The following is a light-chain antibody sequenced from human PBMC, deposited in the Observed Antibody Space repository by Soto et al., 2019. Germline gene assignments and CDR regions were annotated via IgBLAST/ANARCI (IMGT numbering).Light chain of an antibody. J-gene: IGKJ5*01. CDR1: QSASSY. V-gene: IGKV3-11*01. CDR2: GAS. CDR3: QQRQYWPPIT. Sequence: EFVLTQSPGTLSLSPGERATLSCRASQSASSYLAWYQQTPGQAPRLLIYGASNRAAGIPARFSGSGSGTDFTLTISSLEPEDFAIYYCQQRQYWPPITFGQGTRLEI.